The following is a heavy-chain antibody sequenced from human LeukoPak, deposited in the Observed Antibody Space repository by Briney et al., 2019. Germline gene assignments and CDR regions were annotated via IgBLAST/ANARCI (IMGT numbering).Heavy chain of an antibody. V-gene: IGHV1-2*02. CDR3: ARGPTVTTRNYYYYMDV. J-gene: IGHJ6*03. Sequence: ASVKVSCKASGYTFTSYGISWVRQAPGQGLEWMGWINPNSGGTNYAQKFQGRVTMTRDTSISTAYMELSRLRSDDTAVYYCARGPTVTTRNYYYYMDVWGKGTTVTVSS. CDR1: GYTFTSYG. D-gene: IGHD4-17*01. CDR2: INPNSGGT.